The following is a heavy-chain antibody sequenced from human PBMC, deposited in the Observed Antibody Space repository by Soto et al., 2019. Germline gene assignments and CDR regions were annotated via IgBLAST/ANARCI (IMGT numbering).Heavy chain of an antibody. CDR1: GGSITTGGRY. V-gene: IGHV4-31*02. CDR2: IYYSGNT. Sequence: QLRLQEWGPGLVKPSQTLSLKCSVSGGSITTGGRYWSWIRQLPGKGLEWIGDIYYSGNTYYNASLKSRVTISVEAAKNQFSLKLSSVTAAYTAVYYCAQALVFTGGDGFDIWGQGRLVTVSS. J-gene: IGHJ3*02. CDR3: AQALVFTGGDGFDI. D-gene: IGHD1-1*01.